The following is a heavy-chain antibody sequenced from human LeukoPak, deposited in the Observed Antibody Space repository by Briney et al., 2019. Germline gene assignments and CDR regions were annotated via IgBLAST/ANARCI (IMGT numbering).Heavy chain of an antibody. CDR1: GYAFTGYY. J-gene: IGHJ3*02. D-gene: IGHD2-21*02. CDR2: INPNNGGT. CDR3: ARGFATARDAFDI. Sequence: ASVKVSCKASGYAFTGYYMHWLRQAPGQGLEWMGWINPNNGGTNYAQKFQGWVTMTRDTSISTAYMELSRLRSDDTAVYYCARGFATARDAFDIWGQGTMVTVSS. V-gene: IGHV1-2*04.